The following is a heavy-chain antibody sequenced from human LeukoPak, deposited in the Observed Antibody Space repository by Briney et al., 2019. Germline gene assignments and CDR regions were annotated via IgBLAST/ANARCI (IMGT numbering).Heavy chain of an antibody. D-gene: IGHD5-18*01. CDR2: IYYSGST. CDR1: GGSISSSSYY. CDR3: ARRTGGGLPDY. V-gene: IGHV4-39*01. J-gene: IGHJ4*02. Sequence: PSETLSLTCTVSGGSISSSSYYWGWIRQPPGKGLEWIGSIYYSGSTYYNPSLKSRVTISVDTSKNQFSLKLSSVTAADTAVYYCARRTGGGLPDYWGQGTLVTVSS.